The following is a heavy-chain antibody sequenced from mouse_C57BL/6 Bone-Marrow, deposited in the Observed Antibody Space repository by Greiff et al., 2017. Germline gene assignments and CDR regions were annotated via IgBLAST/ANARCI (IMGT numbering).Heavy chain of an antibody. CDR1: GYTFTSYW. CDR3: ARPYDLLPCAY. Sequence: QVQLQQPGAELVKPGASVTLSCKASGYTFTSYWMQWVKQRPGQGLEWIGEIDPSDSYTNYNQKFKGKATLTVDTSSSTAYMQLSSLTSEDSAVYYCARPYDLLPCAYWGQGTLVTVSA. CDR2: IDPSDSYT. D-gene: IGHD2-1*01. J-gene: IGHJ3*01. V-gene: IGHV1-50*01.